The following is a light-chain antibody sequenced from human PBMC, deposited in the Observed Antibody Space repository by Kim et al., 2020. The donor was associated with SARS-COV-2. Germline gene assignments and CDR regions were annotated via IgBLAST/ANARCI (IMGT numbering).Light chain of an antibody. CDR3: HQYGSSPRT. V-gene: IGKV3-20*01. Sequence: TPGERATLACRDSQSVSSTYLVWYQQKPGQAPRLVMYGASNRATGIPDRFSGSGSGTDFTLTISRLEPEDFAVYYCHQYGSSPRTFGQGTKVDIK. CDR2: GAS. J-gene: IGKJ1*01. CDR1: QSVSSTY.